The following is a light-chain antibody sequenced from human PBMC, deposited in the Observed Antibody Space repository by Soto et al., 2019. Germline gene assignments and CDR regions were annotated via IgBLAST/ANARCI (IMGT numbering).Light chain of an antibody. CDR3: HQYGRSPAT. V-gene: IGKV3-20*01. J-gene: IGKJ1*01. CDR2: GAT. CDR1: QNVGTF. Sequence: VLTRTPAPLSLSPGAIATLSCRASQNVGTFLAWYQLKPGQAPRLLIYGATSRATGIPDRFSGSGSGTDFTLTISRLEPEDFAVYYCHQYGRSPATFGQGTKVDIK.